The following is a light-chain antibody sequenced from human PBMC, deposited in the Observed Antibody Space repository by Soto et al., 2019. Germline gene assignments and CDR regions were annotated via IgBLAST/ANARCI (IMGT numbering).Light chain of an antibody. Sequence: IVLTQSPGTLSLSHGERATLSCRLSQSVSSSYLAWYQQKPGQAPRLLIYEASNRATGIPARFSGSGSGADFTLTISSLEPEDFALYYCQQHINWPLTFGGGTKVDI. CDR2: EAS. V-gene: IGKV3D-20*02. CDR1: QSVSSSY. J-gene: IGKJ4*01. CDR3: QQHINWPLT.